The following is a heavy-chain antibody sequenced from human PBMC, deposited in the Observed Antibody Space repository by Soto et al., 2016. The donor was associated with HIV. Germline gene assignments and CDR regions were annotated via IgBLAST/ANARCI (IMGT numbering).Heavy chain of an antibody. Sequence: QVQLQESGPGLVKPSETLSLTCAVSGYSISSGYYWGWIRQPPGRGLEWIGSVYHSGNTYYNPSLKSRVTISVDTSKTQFSLRLSSVTAADTAVYYCARVMPELLPKNWFTPGAREPWSPSPQ. D-gene: IGHD3-16*01. J-gene: IGHJ5*02. CDR1: GYSISSGYY. CDR3: ARVMPELLPKNWFTP. V-gene: IGHV4-38-2*01. CDR2: VYHSGNT.